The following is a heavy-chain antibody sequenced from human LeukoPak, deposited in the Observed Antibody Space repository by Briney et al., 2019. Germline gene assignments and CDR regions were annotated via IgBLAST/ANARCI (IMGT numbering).Heavy chain of an antibody. J-gene: IGHJ6*02. D-gene: IGHD2-15*01. CDR2: INHSGST. V-gene: IGHV4-34*01. Sequence: SETLSLTCAVYGGSFSGYYWSRIRQPPGKGLEWIGEINHSGSTNYNPSLKSRVTISVDTSKNQFSLKLSSVTAADTAVYYCARVLARGVAATYYYYGMDVWGQGTTVTVSS. CDR3: ARVLARGVAATYYYYGMDV. CDR1: GGSFSGYY.